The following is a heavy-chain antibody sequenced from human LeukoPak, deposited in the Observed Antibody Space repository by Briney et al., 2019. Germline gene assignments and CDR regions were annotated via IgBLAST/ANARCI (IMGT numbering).Heavy chain of an antibody. CDR1: GIDFRASG. V-gene: IGHV3-30*02. Sequence: GGSLRLSCAASGIDFRASGMHWVRQAPGMGLEWVTFIQTDGSDKYYAASVAGRFTISRDNSKNTVYLHMNSLRPDDTALYYCAREGGTVVAGRFDYWGQGTLVTVSS. CDR3: AREGGTVVAGRFDY. J-gene: IGHJ4*02. D-gene: IGHD2-2*01. CDR2: IQTDGSDK.